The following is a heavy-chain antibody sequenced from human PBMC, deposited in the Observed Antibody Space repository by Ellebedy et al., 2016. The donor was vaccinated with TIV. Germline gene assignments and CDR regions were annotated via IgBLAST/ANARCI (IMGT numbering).Heavy chain of an antibody. Sequence: GESLKISCAASGFTFSSYAMSWVRQAPGKGLEWVSAISGSGGSTYYADSVKGRFTISRDNSKNTLYLQMNSLRAEDTAVYYCANSIRITMVRGVNAGFDYWGQGTLVTVSS. V-gene: IGHV3-23*01. D-gene: IGHD3-10*01. CDR1: GFTFSSYA. J-gene: IGHJ4*02. CDR2: ISGSGGST. CDR3: ANSIRITMVRGVNAGFDY.